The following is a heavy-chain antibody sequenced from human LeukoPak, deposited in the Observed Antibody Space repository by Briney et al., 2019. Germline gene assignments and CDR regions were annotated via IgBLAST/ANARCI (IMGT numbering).Heavy chain of an antibody. CDR2: ISSSSSYT. V-gene: IGHV3-11*05. J-gene: IGHJ4*02. D-gene: IGHD5-18*01. CDR3: ARGGDVDTAMVTG. CDR1: GFTFSVYY. Sequence: GGSLRLSCAASGFTFSVYYMSWIRQAPGKGLEWVSYISSSSSYTNYADSVKGRFTISRDNAKNSMYLQMNSLRAEDTAVYYCARGGDVDTAMVTGWGQGTLVTVSS.